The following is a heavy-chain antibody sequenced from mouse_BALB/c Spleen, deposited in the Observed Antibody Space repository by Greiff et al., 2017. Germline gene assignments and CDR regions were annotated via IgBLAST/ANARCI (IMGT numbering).Heavy chain of an antibody. V-gene: IGHV5-17*02. Sequence: EVQVVESGGGLVQPGGSRKLSCAASGFTFSSFGMHWVRQAPAKGLEWVAYISSGSSTIYYADTVKGRFTISRDNPKNTLFLQMTSLRSEDTAMYYCARDYYGSSYLDYWGQGTTLTVSS. CDR1: GFTFSSFG. CDR3: ARDYYGSSYLDY. D-gene: IGHD1-1*01. J-gene: IGHJ2*01. CDR2: ISSGSSTI.